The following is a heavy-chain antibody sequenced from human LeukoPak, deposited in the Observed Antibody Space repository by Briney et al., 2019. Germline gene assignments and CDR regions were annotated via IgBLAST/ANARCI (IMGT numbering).Heavy chain of an antibody. D-gene: IGHD1-26*01. CDR3: AISGSYWAWAH. Sequence: GGSLRLSCAASGFTFSGSAMHWVRQASGKGLEWVGRIRSKANSYATAYAASVKGRFTISRDDSKNTAYLQMNSLKTEDTAVYYCAISGSYWAWAHWGQGTLVTISS. V-gene: IGHV3-73*01. CDR1: GFTFSGSA. J-gene: IGHJ4*02. CDR2: IRSKANSYAT.